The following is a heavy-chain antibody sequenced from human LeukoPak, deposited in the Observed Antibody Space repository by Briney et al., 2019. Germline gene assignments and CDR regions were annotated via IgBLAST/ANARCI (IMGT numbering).Heavy chain of an antibody. CDR3: ARHTAMGSPLHH. CDR1: GGSISTSNYY. V-gene: IGHV4-39*01. Sequence: SETLSLTCTVSGGSISTSNYYWAWIRQPPGKGLEWIGSIYFSGSTYYNPSLKSRVSMSVDTSNNQFSLKVTSVTAADTAVYYCARHTAMGSPLHHWGQGTRVTVSS. J-gene: IGHJ5*02. D-gene: IGHD5-18*01. CDR2: IYFSGST.